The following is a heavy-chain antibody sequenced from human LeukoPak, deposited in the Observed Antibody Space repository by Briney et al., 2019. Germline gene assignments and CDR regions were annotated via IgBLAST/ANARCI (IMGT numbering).Heavy chain of an antibody. D-gene: IGHD6-13*01. CDR3: ARDPGSGIAAAGHFGY. CDR1: GFTVSSNY. Sequence: GGSLRLSCAASGFTVSSNYMSWVRQAPGKGLEWVSVIYSGGTTYYADSVKGRFTISRDNSKNTLYLQMNSLRAEDTAVYYCARDPGSGIAAAGHFGYWGQGTLVTVSS. V-gene: IGHV3-66*01. CDR2: IYSGGTT. J-gene: IGHJ4*02.